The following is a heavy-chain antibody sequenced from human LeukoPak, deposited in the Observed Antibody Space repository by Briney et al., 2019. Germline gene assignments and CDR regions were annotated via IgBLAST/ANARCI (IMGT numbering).Heavy chain of an antibody. J-gene: IGHJ6*02. CDR1: GFTFSSYA. Sequence: TAGSLRLSCAASGFTFSSYAMHWVRQAPGKGLVWVAVISYDGSNKYYADSVKGRFTISRDNSKNTLYLQMNSLRADDTAVYYCARGETTVTRYYYYGMDVWGQGTTVTVSS. CDR3: ARGETTVTRYYYYGMDV. D-gene: IGHD4-11*01. CDR2: ISYDGSNK. V-gene: IGHV3-30-3*01.